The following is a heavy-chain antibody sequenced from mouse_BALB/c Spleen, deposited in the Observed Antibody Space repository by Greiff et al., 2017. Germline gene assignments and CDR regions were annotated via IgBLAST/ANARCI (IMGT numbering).Heavy chain of an antibody. J-gene: IGHJ4*01. CDR1: GYSITSDYA. CDR3: ANFYYGSSHYAMDY. D-gene: IGHD1-1*01. CDR2: ISYSGST. Sequence: EVQLQQSGPGLVKPSQSLSLTCTVTGYSITSDYAWNWIRQSPGNKLEWMGCISYSGSTSYNPSLKSRITIARDTSKNPFFLQLNSVTTEDTATYDCANFYYGSSHYAMDYWGQGTSVTVSS. V-gene: IGHV3-2*02.